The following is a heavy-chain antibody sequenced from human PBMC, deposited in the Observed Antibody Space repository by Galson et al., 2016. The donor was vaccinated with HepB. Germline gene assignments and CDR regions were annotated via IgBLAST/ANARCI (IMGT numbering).Heavy chain of an antibody. V-gene: IGHV3-21*01. D-gene: IGHD2-8*01. Sequence: SLRLSCAASGFSFSSFALNWVRQAPGKGLEWVASISDRETGFGVFTADSVRGRLSISRDYAQNTLFLRMNSLRIEDTAVYYCARGKREWGFDFWGQGALVTVSS. CDR3: ARGKREWGFDF. CDR2: ISDRETGFGV. CDR1: GFSFSSFA. J-gene: IGHJ5*01.